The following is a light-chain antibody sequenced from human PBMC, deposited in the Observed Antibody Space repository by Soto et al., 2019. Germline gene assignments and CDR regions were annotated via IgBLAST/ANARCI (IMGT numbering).Light chain of an antibody. CDR1: QSLVYSDGYAY. V-gene: IGKV2-30*01. CDR2: KAS. J-gene: IGKJ1*01. Sequence: DVVMTQSPLSLPVTPGQPASISCRSSQSLVYSDGYAYVNWFHQRPGQSPRRVIYKASKRDSGVPDRFIGSGAVTDLTLQINRVEAEDVGISYYMQATHWPTTFGRGTKVEIK. CDR3: MQATHWPTT.